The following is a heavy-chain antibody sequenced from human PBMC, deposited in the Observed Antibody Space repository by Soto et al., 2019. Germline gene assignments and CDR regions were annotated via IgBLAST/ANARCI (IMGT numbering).Heavy chain of an antibody. Sequence: PGGSLRLSCAASGFTFSSYWMHWVRQAPGKGLVWVSRINSDGSSTSYADSVKGRFTISRDNSKNTLYLQMNSLRAEDTAVYYCAKWDSGWSREDYFDYWGQGTLVTVSS. J-gene: IGHJ4*02. CDR2: INSDGSST. CDR3: AKWDSGWSREDYFDY. V-gene: IGHV3-74*01. D-gene: IGHD6-19*01. CDR1: GFTFSSYW.